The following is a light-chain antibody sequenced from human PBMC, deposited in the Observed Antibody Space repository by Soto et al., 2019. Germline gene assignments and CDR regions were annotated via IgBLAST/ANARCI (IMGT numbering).Light chain of an antibody. V-gene: IGKV3-11*01. J-gene: IGKJ4*01. CDR3: HQRSNWPPT. CDR2: DAS. CDR1: QSVSSY. Sequence: EIVLTQSPATLSLSPGERATLSFRASQSVSSYLAWYQQKPGQAPRLHIYDASNRATGIPARFSGSGSGTDFTLTISSLEPEDFAVYYCHQRSNWPPTFGGGTKVEIK.